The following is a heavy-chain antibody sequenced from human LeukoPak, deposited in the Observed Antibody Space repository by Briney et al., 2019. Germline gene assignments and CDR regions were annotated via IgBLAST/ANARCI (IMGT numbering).Heavy chain of an antibody. Sequence: GESLKISCKGSGYSFTSYWIGWVRQVPGKGLEWMGIIYPGDSDTRYSPSFQGRVTISADKSISTAYLQWSSLEASDTAMYYCARTILCSTASCYGGYYFDYWGQGTLVTVSS. CDR3: ARTILCSTASCYGGYYFDY. CDR1: GYSFTSYW. V-gene: IGHV5-51*01. D-gene: IGHD2-2*01. J-gene: IGHJ4*02. CDR2: IYPGDSDT.